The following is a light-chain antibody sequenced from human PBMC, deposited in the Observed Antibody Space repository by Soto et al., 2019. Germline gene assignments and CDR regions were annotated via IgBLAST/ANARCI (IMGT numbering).Light chain of an antibody. V-gene: IGKV3-11*01. J-gene: IGKJ4*01. CDR3: LQRTTWPT. Sequence: EIVLTQSPATLSLSPGDRATLSCRASQSVTSALAWFQQKPGQAPRLLIYDVSRRATGIPARFSGSGSGTDFTLTINSLEPEDFAVYYCLQRTTWPTFGGGTKVEIK. CDR1: QSVTSA. CDR2: DVS.